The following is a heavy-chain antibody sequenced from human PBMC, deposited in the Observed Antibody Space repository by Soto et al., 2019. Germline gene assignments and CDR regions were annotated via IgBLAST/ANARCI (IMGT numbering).Heavy chain of an antibody. CDR1: GFTFSSYA. CDR2: ISGSGGST. V-gene: IGHV3-23*01. Sequence: GGSLRLSCAASGFTFSSYAMSWVRQAPGKGLEWVSAISGSGGSTYYADSVKGRFTISRDNSKNNMVYLQMNSLKIEDTAVYYCTTDSYSSITIVRFDYWGHGTLVTVSS. J-gene: IGHJ4*01. D-gene: IGHD2-2*01. CDR3: TTDSYSSITIVRFDY.